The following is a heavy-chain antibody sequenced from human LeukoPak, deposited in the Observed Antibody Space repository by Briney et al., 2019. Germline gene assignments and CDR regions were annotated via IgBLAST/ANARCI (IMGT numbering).Heavy chain of an antibody. Sequence: GASVKVSCKASGGTFSSYAISWVRQAPGQGLEWMGGIIPIFGTANYAQKFQGRVTITADESTSTAYMELSSLRSEDTDVYYCAREVYSYGLQKYGMDVWGQGTTVTVSS. CDR1: GGTFSSYA. CDR2: IIPIFGTA. J-gene: IGHJ6*02. V-gene: IGHV1-69*13. D-gene: IGHD5-18*01. CDR3: AREVYSYGLQKYGMDV.